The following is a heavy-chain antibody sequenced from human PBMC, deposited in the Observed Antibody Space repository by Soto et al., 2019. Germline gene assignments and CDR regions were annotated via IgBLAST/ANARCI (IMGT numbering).Heavy chain of an antibody. Sequence: GGSLRLSCAASGFTFDDYAMHWVRQAPGKGLEWVSGISWNSGSIGYADSVKGRFTISRDNAKNSLYLQMNSLRAEDTALYYCAKAGEVTDAVHYYYMDVWGKGTTVTVSS. J-gene: IGHJ6*03. V-gene: IGHV3-9*01. CDR2: ISWNSGSI. D-gene: IGHD2-21*02. CDR3: AKAGEVTDAVHYYYMDV. CDR1: GFTFDDYA.